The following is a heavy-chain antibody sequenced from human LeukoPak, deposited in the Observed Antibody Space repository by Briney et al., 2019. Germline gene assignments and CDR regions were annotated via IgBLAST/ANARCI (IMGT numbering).Heavy chain of an antibody. D-gene: IGHD1-26*01. J-gene: IGHJ4*02. Sequence: SETLSLTCTVSGGSISSGGYSWSWIRQHPGKGLEWIGYIYYSGSTYYNPSLKSRVTISVDTSKNQFSLKLSSVTAADTAVYYCARASTPEELGYWGQGTLVTVSS. V-gene: IGHV4-31*03. CDR3: ARASTPEELGY. CDR2: IYYSGST. CDR1: GGSISSGGYS.